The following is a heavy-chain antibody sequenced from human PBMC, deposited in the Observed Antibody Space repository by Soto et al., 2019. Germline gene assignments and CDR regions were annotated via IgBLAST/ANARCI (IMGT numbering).Heavy chain of an antibody. CDR3: AIDLRFGELSGYYYYGMDV. CDR1: GFTFSDYS. V-gene: IGHV3-21*01. J-gene: IGHJ6*02. Sequence: PGGSLRLSCEASGFTFSDYSMNWVRQAPGKGLEWVSSITYSSSYKYYADSVKGRFTISRDNAKNSLYLQMNSLRAEDTAVYYCAIDLRFGELSGYYYYGMDVWGQGTTVTV. CDR2: ITYSSSYK. D-gene: IGHD3-10*01.